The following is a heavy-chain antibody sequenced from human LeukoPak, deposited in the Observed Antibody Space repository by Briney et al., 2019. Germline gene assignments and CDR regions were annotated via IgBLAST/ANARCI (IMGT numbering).Heavy chain of an antibody. CDR3: ARASYCSSTSCYFNGFDY. CDR1: GFTFSSYD. J-gene: IGHJ4*02. Sequence: PGGSLRLSCAASGFTFSSYDMHWVRQATGKGLEWVSAIGTAGDTYYPGSVKGRFTISRENAKNSLYLQMNSLRAGDTAVYYCARASYCSSTSCYFNGFDYWGQGTLVTVSS. V-gene: IGHV3-13*01. D-gene: IGHD2-2*01. CDR2: IGTAGDT.